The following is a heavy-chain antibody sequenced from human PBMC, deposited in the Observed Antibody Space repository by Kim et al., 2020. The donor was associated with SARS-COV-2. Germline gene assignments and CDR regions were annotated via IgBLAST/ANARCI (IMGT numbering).Heavy chain of an antibody. Sequence: ASVKVSCKASGYTFTSYAMHWVRQAPGQRLEWMGWINAGNGNTKYSQKFQGRVTITRDTSASTAYMELSSLRSEDTAVYYCARGGILVATIRKDFDYWGQGTLVTVSS. V-gene: IGHV1-3*01. D-gene: IGHD5-12*01. CDR2: INAGNGNT. CDR3: ARGGILVATIRKDFDY. CDR1: GYTFTSYA. J-gene: IGHJ4*02.